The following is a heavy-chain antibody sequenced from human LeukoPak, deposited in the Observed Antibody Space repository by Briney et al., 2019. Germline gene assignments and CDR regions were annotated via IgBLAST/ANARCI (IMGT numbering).Heavy chain of an antibody. CDR1: GGSISSSSYY. J-gene: IGHJ4*02. D-gene: IGHD1-26*01. Sequence: PSETLSLTCTVSGGSISSSSYYWGWIRQPPGKGLEWIGSFYYSESTYNPSLKSRVTISGDTSKNQFSLKLSSVTAADTAVYYCARDVPYSGIYRRARPPNYFDSWGQGTLVTVSS. V-gene: IGHV4-39*07. CDR3: ARDVPYSGIYRRARPPNYFDS. CDR2: FYYSEST.